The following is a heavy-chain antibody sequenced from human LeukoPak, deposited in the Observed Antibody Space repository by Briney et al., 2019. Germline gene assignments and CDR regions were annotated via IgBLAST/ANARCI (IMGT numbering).Heavy chain of an antibody. J-gene: IGHJ4*02. D-gene: IGHD3-22*01. CDR3: ASGGRYYYDSSGYWHPFDY. Sequence: PSETLSLTCAVYGGSFSGYYWSWIRQPPGKGLEWIGEINHSGSTNYNPSLKSRVTISVDTSKNQFSLKLSSVTAADTAVYYCASGGRYYYDSSGYWHPFDYWGQGTLVTVSS. CDR2: INHSGST. CDR1: GGSFSGYY. V-gene: IGHV4-34*01.